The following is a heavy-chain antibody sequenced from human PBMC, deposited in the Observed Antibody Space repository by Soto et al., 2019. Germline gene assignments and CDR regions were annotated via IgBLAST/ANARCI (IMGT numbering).Heavy chain of an antibody. V-gene: IGHV4-30-4*01. CDR3: ARTSIAVAGTYYYYGMDV. CDR1: GGSISSGDYY. Sequence: PSETLSLTCTVSGGSISSGDYYWSWIRQPPGKGLEWIGYIYYSGSTYYNPSLKSRVTISVDTSKNQFSLKLSSVTAADTAVYYCARTSIAVAGTYYYYGMDVWGQGTTVTVSS. D-gene: IGHD6-19*01. CDR2: IYYSGST. J-gene: IGHJ6*02.